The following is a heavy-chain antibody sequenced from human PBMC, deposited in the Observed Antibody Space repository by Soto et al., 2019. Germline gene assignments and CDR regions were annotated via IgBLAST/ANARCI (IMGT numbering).Heavy chain of an antibody. D-gene: IGHD2-8*02. CDR1: GASIGVSNW. J-gene: IGHJ4*02. V-gene: IGHV4-4*02. Sequence: SETLSLTCAVSGASIGVSNWWNWVRQPPGKGLEWIGEIYHSGSTNYNPSLKSRVTISVDTSKNQFSLKLTSVTAADTAVYYCARDKITGLFDYWGQGTLVTVSS. CDR2: IYHSGST. CDR3: ARDKITGLFDY.